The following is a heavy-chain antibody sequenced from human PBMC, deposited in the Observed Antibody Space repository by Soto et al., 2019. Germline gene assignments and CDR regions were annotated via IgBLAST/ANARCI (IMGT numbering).Heavy chain of an antibody. V-gene: IGHV3-7*01. J-gene: IGHJ3*02. CDR2: VNEDGSEK. CDR3: ARVHQGFDI. D-gene: IGHD2-2*01. CDR1: GFTFSSYY. Sequence: EVQLVESGGGLVQPGGSLRLSCAASGFTFSSYYMSWVRQAQGKGLEWVANVNEDGSEKYYVDSVKGRFTVSRDNAKNSLYLQMNSLRAEDTAVYYCARVHQGFDIWGQGTMVTVSS.